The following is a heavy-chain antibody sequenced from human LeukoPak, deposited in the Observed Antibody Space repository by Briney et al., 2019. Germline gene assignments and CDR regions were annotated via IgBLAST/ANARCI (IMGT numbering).Heavy chain of an antibody. V-gene: IGHV3-49*03. D-gene: IGHD5-18*01. Sequence: QAGRSLSLSCTASGFTFGDYAMSWFRQAPGKGLEWEGFIRSKAYGGTTEYAASVKGRFTISRDDSKSIAYLQMNSLKTEDTAVYYCTRVNTAMVLDYWGQGTLVTVSS. CDR1: GFTFGDYA. CDR2: IRSKAYGGTT. CDR3: TRVNTAMVLDY. J-gene: IGHJ4*02.